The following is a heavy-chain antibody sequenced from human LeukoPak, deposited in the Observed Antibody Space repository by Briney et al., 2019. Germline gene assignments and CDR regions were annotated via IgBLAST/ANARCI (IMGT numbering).Heavy chain of an antibody. CDR2: ISAYNGNT. Sequence: ASVKVSCKASGYTFTSYGISWVRQAPGQGLEWKGWISAYNGNTNYAQKLQGRVTMTTDTSTSTAYMELRSLRSDDTAVYYCARVEKQTGYYGSGSDPWGQGTLVTVSS. V-gene: IGHV1-18*01. J-gene: IGHJ5*02. CDR1: GYTFTSYG. D-gene: IGHD3-10*01. CDR3: ARVEKQTGYYGSGSDP.